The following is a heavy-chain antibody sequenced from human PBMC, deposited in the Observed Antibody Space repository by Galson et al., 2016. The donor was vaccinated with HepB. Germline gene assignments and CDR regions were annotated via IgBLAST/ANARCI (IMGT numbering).Heavy chain of an antibody. Sequence: SLRLSCAASGFTFRDSYMTWVRQAPGKGLEWVANIKQDGTERYYVDSVKGRFIISRDNAKNSLYLQMNNLRVMDTAIYYCTRGATVTTSWGQGTLVTVSS. CDR2: IKQDGTER. V-gene: IGHV3-7*03. D-gene: IGHD4-17*01. CDR1: GFTFRDSY. CDR3: TRGATVTTS. J-gene: IGHJ5*02.